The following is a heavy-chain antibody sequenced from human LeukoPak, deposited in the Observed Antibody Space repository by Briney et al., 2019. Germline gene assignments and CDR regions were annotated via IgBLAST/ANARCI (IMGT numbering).Heavy chain of an antibody. CDR3: ARAEGMAAILGSFDY. J-gene: IGHJ4*02. Sequence: GGSLRLSCAASGFTSIDYYMSWIRQAPGKGLEWVSYVSSSSSDTKNADSVKGRFTISRDNAKNSLYLQMNSLRAEDTAVYYCARAEGMAAILGSFDYWGQGTLVTVSS. CDR2: VSSSSSDT. CDR1: GFTSIDYY. V-gene: IGHV3-11*06. D-gene: IGHD5-24*01.